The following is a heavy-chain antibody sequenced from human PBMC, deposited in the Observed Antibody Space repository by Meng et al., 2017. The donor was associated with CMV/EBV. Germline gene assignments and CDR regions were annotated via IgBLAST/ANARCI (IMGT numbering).Heavy chain of an antibody. CDR2: INHSGST. J-gene: IGHJ6*02. Sequence: AGSLRLSCAVYGGSFSGYYWSWIRQPPGKGLEWIGEINHSGSTNYNPSLKSRVTISVDTSKNQFSLKLSSVTAADTAVYYCARGHIVVVPAATGYYYYGMDVWGQGTTVTVSS. CDR1: GGSFSGYY. D-gene: IGHD2-2*01. V-gene: IGHV4-34*01. CDR3: ARGHIVVVPAATGYYYYGMDV.